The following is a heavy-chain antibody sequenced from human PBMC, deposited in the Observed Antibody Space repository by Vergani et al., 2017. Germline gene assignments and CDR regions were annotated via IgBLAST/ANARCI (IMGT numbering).Heavy chain of an antibody. CDR2: VYPADSDT. D-gene: IGHD3-16*01. V-gene: IGHV5-51*01. CDR3: ARHARYSDVTGNYVYYGMDV. CDR1: GYNFDIYW. J-gene: IGHJ6*02. Sequence: EMQLVQSGAEVSKPGESVKISCRTSGYNFDIYWIGWVRQMPGEGLEWMGIVYPADSDTRYSPSFKGQVTVSADKSTSTAFLGWSGLKVTDTAIYYCARHARYSDVTGNYVYYGMDVWGQGTSVIVSS.